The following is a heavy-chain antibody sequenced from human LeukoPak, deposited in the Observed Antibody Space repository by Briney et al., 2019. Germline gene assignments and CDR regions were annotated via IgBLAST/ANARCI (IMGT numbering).Heavy chain of an antibody. CDR3: AREGTAGTNLNWFDP. CDR2: ISYSGST. J-gene: IGHJ5*02. Sequence: SETLSLTCTVSGGSISSCYWSWIGQPPGKGLEWIGYISYSGSTNFNPSLKSRVTISVDTSKNQFSLKLSSVTAADTAVYYCAREGTAGTNLNWFDPWGQGTLVTVSS. V-gene: IGHV4-59*01. D-gene: IGHD1-1*01. CDR1: GGSISSCY.